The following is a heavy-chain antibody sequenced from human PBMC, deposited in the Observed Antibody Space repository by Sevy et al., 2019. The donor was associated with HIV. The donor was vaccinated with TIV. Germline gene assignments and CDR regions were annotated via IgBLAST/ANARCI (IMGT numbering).Heavy chain of an antibody. CDR3: TTSYSSGYQEDAFDI. CDR1: GFTFSNAW. J-gene: IGHJ3*02. CDR2: IKSKTDGGTT. V-gene: IGHV3-15*01. Sequence: GGSLRLSCAASGFTFSNAWMSWVRQAPGKGLEWVGRIKSKTDGGTTDYAAPLKGRFTISRDDSKNTLYLQMNSLKTEDTAVYYCTTSYSSGYQEDAFDIWGQGTMVTVSS. D-gene: IGHD3-22*01.